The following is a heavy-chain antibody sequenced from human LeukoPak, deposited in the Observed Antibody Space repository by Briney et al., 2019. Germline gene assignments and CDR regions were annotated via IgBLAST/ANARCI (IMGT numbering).Heavy chain of an antibody. V-gene: IGHV4-61*01. J-gene: IGHJ3*02. CDR1: GGSVSSGSYY. D-gene: IGHD3-22*01. CDR2: IDYSGST. Sequence: PSDTLSLTCTVSGGSVSSGSYYWSWIRQPPGKGLEWIGYIDYSGSTNYNPSLKSRVTMSVDTSKNQFSLKLSSVTAADTAVYYCAREKYYYDSSGYYYGDAFDIWGQGTMVTVSS. CDR3: AREKYYYDSSGYYYGDAFDI.